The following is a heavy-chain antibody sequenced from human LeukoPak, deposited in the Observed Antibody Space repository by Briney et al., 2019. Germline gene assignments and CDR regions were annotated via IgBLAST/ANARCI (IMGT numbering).Heavy chain of an antibody. J-gene: IGHJ4*02. Sequence: PSETLSLTCTVSGGSISSYYWSWIRQPPGGGLEWVGYIYYSGSTNYNPSLKSRVTISVDTSKNQFSLKLSSVTAADTAVYYCASHLYSSSCLDYWGQGTLVTVSP. D-gene: IGHD6-13*01. CDR3: ASHLYSSSCLDY. CDR2: IYYSGST. CDR1: GGSISSYY. V-gene: IGHV4-59*01.